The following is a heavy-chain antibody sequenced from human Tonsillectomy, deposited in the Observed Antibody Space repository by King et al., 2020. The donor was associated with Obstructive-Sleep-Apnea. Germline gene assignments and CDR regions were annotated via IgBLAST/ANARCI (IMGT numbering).Heavy chain of an antibody. V-gene: IGHV3-30*18. J-gene: IGHJ5*02. CDR3: AKNEASISAVSTDPIA. CDR2: ISYDGSNK. D-gene: IGHD6-6*01. Sequence: VQLVESGGGVVQPGRSLRLSCAASGFTFNSYGMHWVRQAPGKGLEWLAVISYDGSNKNYADSVQGRFTISRDNSKNTLYLKMNSLRAEDTAMYYCAKNEASISAVSTDPIAWGQGTLVTVSS. CDR1: GFTFNSYG.